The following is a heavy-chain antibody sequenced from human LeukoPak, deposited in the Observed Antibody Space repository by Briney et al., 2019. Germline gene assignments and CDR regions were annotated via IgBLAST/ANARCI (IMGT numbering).Heavy chain of an antibody. D-gene: IGHD3-22*01. V-gene: IGHV4-30-2*01. Sequence: SETLSLTCTVSGGSISSGGYSWSWIRQPPGKGLEWIGYIYHSGSTYYNPSLKSRVTISVDRSKNQFSLKLSSVTAADTAVYYCARGDFYYDSSGHRNDAFDIWCQGTMVTVSS. CDR1: GGSISSGGYS. J-gene: IGHJ3*02. CDR3: ARGDFYYDSSGHRNDAFDI. CDR2: IYHSGST.